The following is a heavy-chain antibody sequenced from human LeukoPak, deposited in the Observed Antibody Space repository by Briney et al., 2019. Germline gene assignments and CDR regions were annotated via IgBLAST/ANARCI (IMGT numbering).Heavy chain of an antibody. CDR2: IIPILGIA. D-gene: IGHD6-13*01. CDR3: ARDPCSSCASPNYFDY. Sequence: SVKLSCKASGGTFSSYAISWVRQAPGQGLEWMGRIIPILGIANYAQKFQGRVTITADKSTSTAYMELSSLRSEDTAVYYCARDPCSSCASPNYFDYWGQGTLVTVSS. CDR1: GGTFSSYA. V-gene: IGHV1-69*04. J-gene: IGHJ4*02.